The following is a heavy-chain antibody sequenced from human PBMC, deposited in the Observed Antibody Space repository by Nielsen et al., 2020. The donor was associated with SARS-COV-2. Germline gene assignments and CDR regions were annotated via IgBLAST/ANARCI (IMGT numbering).Heavy chain of an antibody. J-gene: IGHJ6*02. CDR1: GFTFSSYG. CDR2: ISYDGSNK. V-gene: IGHV3-30*03. CDR3: AHVLYSSSWYDDDYYGMDV. D-gene: IGHD6-13*01. Sequence: GESLKISCAASGFTFSSYGMHWVRQAPGKGLEWVAVISYDGSNKYYADSVKGRFTISRDNSKNTLYLQMNSLRAEDTAVYYCAHVLYSSSWYDDDYYGMDVWGQGTTVTVSS.